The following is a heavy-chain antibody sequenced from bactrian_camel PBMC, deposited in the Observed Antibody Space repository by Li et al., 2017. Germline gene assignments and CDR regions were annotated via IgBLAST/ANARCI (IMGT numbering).Heavy chain of an antibody. CDR1: GFTFSCYG. J-gene: IGHJ6*01. Sequence: VQLVESGGGLVQPGGSLRLSCAASGFTFSCYGMSWVRQVPGKGREGVAAIHSERGNTAFYADFVKGRFTISRGNGENKKTVYLQMDNLNPDDTAMYYCAASLQYGGSWDKSADFGVWGQGTQVTVS. CDR2: IHSERGNTA. V-gene: IGHV3S40*01. D-gene: IGHD6*01. CDR3: AASLQYGGSWDKSADFGV.